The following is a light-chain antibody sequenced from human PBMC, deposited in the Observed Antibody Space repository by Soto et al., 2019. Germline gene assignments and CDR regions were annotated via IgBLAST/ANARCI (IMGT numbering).Light chain of an antibody. J-gene: IGKJ1*01. CDR1: QSISSW. V-gene: IGKV1-5*03. Sequence: DIPMTQSPSTLSASVGDRITITCRASQSISSWLAWYQQKPGQAPKLLIYKASTLQSGVPSRFSGSGSGTEFTLAISSLQPDDSATYYCQQYNDNWTFGQGTKV. CDR2: KAS. CDR3: QQYNDNWT.